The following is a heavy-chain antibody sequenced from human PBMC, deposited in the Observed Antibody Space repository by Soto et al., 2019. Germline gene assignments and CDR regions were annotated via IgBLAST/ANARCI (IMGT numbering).Heavy chain of an antibody. Sequence: LLVESGGGFVQPGGSLRLSCVASGFTFSHAWMDWVRQAPGKGLEWVGRIKSISDGETTNYAASMAGRFTISRDDSKNTLFLHVNSLKTEDTGVYYCTRRIAVAGTYYFDYWGQGTLVTVSS. CDR1: GFTFSHAW. D-gene: IGHD6-19*01. V-gene: IGHV3-15*07. J-gene: IGHJ4*02. CDR3: TRRIAVAGTYYFDY. CDR2: IKSISDGETT.